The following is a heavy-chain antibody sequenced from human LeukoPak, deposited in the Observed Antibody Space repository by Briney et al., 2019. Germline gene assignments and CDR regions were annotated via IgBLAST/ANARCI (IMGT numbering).Heavy chain of an antibody. CDR2: IWYDGSNK. D-gene: IGHD1-26*01. J-gene: IGHJ4*02. CDR1: GFTFSSYG. Sequence: GRSLRLSCAASGFTFSSYGMHWVRQAPGKGLEWVAVIWYDGSNKYHADSVKGRLTISRDNSKNTLYLQMNSLRAEDTAVYYCAREEVGAPGDYWGQGTLVTVSS. V-gene: IGHV3-33*01. CDR3: AREEVGAPGDY.